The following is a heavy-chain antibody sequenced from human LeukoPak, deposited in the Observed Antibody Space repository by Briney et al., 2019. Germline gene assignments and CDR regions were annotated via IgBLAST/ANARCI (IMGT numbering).Heavy chain of an antibody. CDR2: ISYDGGNT. D-gene: IGHD1-1*01. CDR1: GFIFVNYG. J-gene: IGHJ4*02. Sequence: GGSLRLSCAASGFIFVNYGMHWVRQAPGKGLEWVALISYDGGNTYYADSVKGRFTISRDDSKNALYLQMNSLRAEDTALYFCAKDPSLRTTLPLWGQGTLVTVSS. CDR3: AKDPSLRTTLPL. V-gene: IGHV3-30*18.